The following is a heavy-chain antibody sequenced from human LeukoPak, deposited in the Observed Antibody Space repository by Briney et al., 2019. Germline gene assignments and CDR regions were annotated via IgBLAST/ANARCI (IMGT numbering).Heavy chain of an antibody. Sequence: GGSLRLSCAASGFTFSSYAMHWVRQAPGKGLEWVAFIHYDGSNNYYADSVKGRFTISRDYSKNTLYLQMNSLRAEDTAVYYCAKIGESYGTGAFDIWGQGTMVTVSS. V-gene: IGHV3-30*02. D-gene: IGHD3-3*01. CDR2: IHYDGSNN. CDR1: GFTFSSYA. CDR3: AKIGESYGTGAFDI. J-gene: IGHJ3*02.